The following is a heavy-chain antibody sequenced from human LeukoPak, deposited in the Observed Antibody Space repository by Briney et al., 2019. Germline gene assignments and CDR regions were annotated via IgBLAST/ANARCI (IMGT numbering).Heavy chain of an antibody. CDR3: ARDRSSGWFSRDAFNI. CDR1: GLTFSSHS. Sequence: PGGSLRLSCAVSGLTFSSHSMNWVRQAPGKGLEWLSHISSSSSPIYYADSVKGRFTISRDNAKNSLYLQMNSLRTEDTAVYFCARDRSSGWFSRDAFNIWGQGTMVTVSS. J-gene: IGHJ3*02. V-gene: IGHV3-48*01. D-gene: IGHD6-19*01. CDR2: ISSSSSPI.